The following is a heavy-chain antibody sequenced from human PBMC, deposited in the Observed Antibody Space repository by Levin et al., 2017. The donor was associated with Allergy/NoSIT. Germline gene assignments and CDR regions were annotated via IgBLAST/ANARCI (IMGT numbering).Heavy chain of an antibody. CDR2: ISYDGSNK. D-gene: IGHD3-10*01. V-gene: IGHV3-30*18. Sequence: GESLKISCAASGFTFSSYGMHWVRQAPGKGLEWVAVISYDGSNKYYADSVKGRFTISRDNSKNTLYLQMNSLRAEDTAVYYCAKEQLWFGEVTGLDYWGQGTLVTVSS. CDR3: AKEQLWFGEVTGLDY. J-gene: IGHJ4*02. CDR1: GFTFSSYG.